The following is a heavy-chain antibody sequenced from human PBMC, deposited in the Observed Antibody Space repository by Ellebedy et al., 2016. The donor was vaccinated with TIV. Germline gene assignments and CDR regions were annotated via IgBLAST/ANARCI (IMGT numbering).Heavy chain of an antibody. CDR3: ARDPNGSPYWYFDL. V-gene: IGHV4-30-2*01. D-gene: IGHD1-26*01. Sequence: MPSETLSLTCAVSGGSISSGGYSWSWIRQPPGKGLEWIGYIYHSGSTYYNPSLKSRVTISVDTSKNQFSLKLSSVTAADTAVYYCARDPNGSPYWYFDLWGRGTLVTVSS. J-gene: IGHJ2*01. CDR1: GGSISSGGYS. CDR2: IYHSGST.